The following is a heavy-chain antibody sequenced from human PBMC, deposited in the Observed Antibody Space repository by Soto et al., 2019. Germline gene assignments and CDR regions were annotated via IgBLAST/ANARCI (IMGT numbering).Heavy chain of an antibody. D-gene: IGHD6-19*01. V-gene: IGHV3-66*01. CDR1: GFTVSSNY. J-gene: IGHJ4*02. CDR2: IYSGGST. Sequence: GGSLRLSCAASGFTVSSNYMSWVRQAPGKGLEWVSVIYSGGSTYYADSVKGRFTISRDNSKNTLYLQMNSLRAEDTAVYYCARDSSGWEFDYWGQGTLVTVSS. CDR3: ARDSSGWEFDY.